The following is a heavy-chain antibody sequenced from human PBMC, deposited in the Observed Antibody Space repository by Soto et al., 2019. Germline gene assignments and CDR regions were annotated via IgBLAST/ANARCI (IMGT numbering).Heavy chain of an antibody. Sequence: ASETLSLTCTVSGGSISSSSYYWGWIRQPPGKGLEWIGSIYYSGSTYYNPSLKSRVTISVDTSKNQFSLKLSSVTAADTAVYYCARHTDIVVVPAALDYWGQGTLVTVSS. CDR1: GGSISSSSYY. V-gene: IGHV4-39*01. CDR3: ARHTDIVVVPAALDY. J-gene: IGHJ4*02. CDR2: IYYSGST. D-gene: IGHD2-2*01.